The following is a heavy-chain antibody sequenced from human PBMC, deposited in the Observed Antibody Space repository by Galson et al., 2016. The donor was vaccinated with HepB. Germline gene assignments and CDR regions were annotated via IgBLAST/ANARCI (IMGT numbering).Heavy chain of an antibody. CDR3: ARSFWGKYETGYYHYALDV. CDR2: IRSKVNNYAT. V-gene: IGHV3-73*01. J-gene: IGHJ6*02. Sequence: SLRLSCAASGFIFSGSAMHWVRQTSGKGLEWVGRIRSKVNNYATAYGASVKGRFTISRDDSENMAYLQMNSLRSDDTAVYYCARSFWGKYETGYYHYALDVWGQGTTVTVSS. D-gene: IGHD3-16*01. CDR1: GFIFSGSA.